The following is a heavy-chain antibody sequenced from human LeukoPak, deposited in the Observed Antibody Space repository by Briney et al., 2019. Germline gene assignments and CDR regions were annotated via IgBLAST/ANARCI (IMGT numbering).Heavy chain of an antibody. Sequence: GGSLRLSCAASGFTFSTHSMHWVRQAPGKGLEWVAIISYDGGIKYYADSVKGRFTIARDNSKNTLYLQMNGLRIEDTAVYYCARRVEGRGSYHNYAMDVWGQGATVTVSS. CDR1: GFTFSTHS. CDR2: ISYDGGIK. J-gene: IGHJ6*02. V-gene: IGHV3-30-3*01. D-gene: IGHD3-10*01. CDR3: ARRVEGRGSYHNYAMDV.